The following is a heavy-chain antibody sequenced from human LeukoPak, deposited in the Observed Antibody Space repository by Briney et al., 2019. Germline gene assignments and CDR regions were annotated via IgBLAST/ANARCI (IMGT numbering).Heavy chain of an antibody. Sequence: AGGSLRLSCAASGFTFSHYPMHWVRQAPGKGFEWLAVISYDSNYRYYADSVKGRFTISRGNSNNTLYLQIDSLRPEDTAMYFCARDRRYYFDCWGQGTLVTVSS. CDR2: ISYDSNYR. J-gene: IGHJ4*02. CDR3: ARDRRYYFDC. V-gene: IGHV3-30*01. CDR1: GFTFSHYP.